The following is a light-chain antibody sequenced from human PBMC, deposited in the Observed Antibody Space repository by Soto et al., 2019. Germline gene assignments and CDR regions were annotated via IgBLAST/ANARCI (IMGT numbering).Light chain of an antibody. CDR1: SRDVGGSNY. CDR2: EVS. CDR3: SSYTSSNTLEV. V-gene: IGLV2-14*01. Sequence: QSVLIQSASVSGSPGQSITISCTGTSRDVGGSNYVSWYQHHPHRAPKLLIYEVSYRPSGVSSRFSGSKSGNTASLTISGLQAEDEADYYCSSYTSSNTLEVFGAGTKLTVL. J-gene: IGLJ1*01.